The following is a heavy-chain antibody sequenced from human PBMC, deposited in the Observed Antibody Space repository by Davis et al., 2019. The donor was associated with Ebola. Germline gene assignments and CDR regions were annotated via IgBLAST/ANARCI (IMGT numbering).Heavy chain of an antibody. CDR1: GYSFTNYW. CDR3: ARESDYSGSRSNLFAF. CDR2: FYPGDSDS. V-gene: IGHV5-51*01. D-gene: IGHD3-10*01. J-gene: IGHJ4*02. Sequence: GGSLRLSCKGSGYSFTNYWIGWVRQMPGKGLEWMGIFYPGDSDSRYSPSFQGRVTFSGDKSISTAYLQWNSLKASDTAMYYCARESDYSGSRSNLFAFWGQGTLVTVSS.